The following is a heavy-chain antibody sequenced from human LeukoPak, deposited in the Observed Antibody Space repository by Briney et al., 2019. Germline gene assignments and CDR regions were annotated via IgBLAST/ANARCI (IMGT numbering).Heavy chain of an antibody. CDR2: IYSGGTT. CDR3: ARVEYGRGDY. Sequence: PGGSLRLSCAVSGITVSTNHVSWVRQAPGKGLEWVSVIYSGGTTYYADSVKGRFTISRDNSKNTLSLQMNSLRAEDTAVCYCARVEYGRGDYWGQGTLVTVSS. D-gene: IGHD4/OR15-4a*01. V-gene: IGHV3-66*01. CDR1: GITVSTNH. J-gene: IGHJ4*02.